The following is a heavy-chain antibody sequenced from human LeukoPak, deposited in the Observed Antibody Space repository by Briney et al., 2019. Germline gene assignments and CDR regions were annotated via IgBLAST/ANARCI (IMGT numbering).Heavy chain of an antibody. CDR3: AKTVSGSYSNQGGDY. CDR2: ISGSGENT. J-gene: IGHJ4*02. V-gene: IGHV3-23*01. Sequence: QARESLRLSCAASGFKFPIYAMSWVRQAPGKGLEWVSAISGSGENTNYADSVKGRFTMSRDNSRNMLYLQMNSLRDEDTAKYYCAKTVSGSYSNQGGDYWGQGTPVPASS. D-gene: IGHD3-10*01. CDR1: GFKFPIYA.